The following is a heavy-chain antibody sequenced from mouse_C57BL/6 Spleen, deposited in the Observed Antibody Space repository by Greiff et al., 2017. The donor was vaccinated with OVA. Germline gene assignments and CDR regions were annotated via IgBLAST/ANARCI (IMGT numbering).Heavy chain of an antibody. J-gene: IGHJ2*01. CDR3: ARDYEYDMDY. V-gene: IGHV1-82*01. D-gene: IGHD2-4*01. CDR1: GYAFSSSW. CDR2: IYPADGDT. Sequence: VQLQQSGPELVKPGASVKISCKASGYAFSSSWMNWVKQRPGQGLEWIGRIYPADGDTNYNGKFKGKATLTADKSSSTAYMQLSSLTSEDSAVYFCARDYEYDMDYGGQGTTLTVSS.